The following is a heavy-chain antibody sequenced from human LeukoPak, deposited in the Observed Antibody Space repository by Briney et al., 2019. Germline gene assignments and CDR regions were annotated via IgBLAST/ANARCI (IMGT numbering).Heavy chain of an antibody. CDR1: GYSISSGYY. CDR2: IYHSGST. D-gene: IGHD5-18*01. V-gene: IGHV4-38-2*02. Sequence: PSETLSLTCTVSGYSISSGYYWGWIRQPPGKGLEWIGSIYHSGSTYYNPSLKSRVTISVDTSKNQFSLKLSSVTVADTAVYYCARTYSYGYSRRSYYYYMDVWGKGTTVTISS. CDR3: ARTYSYGYSRRSYYYYMDV. J-gene: IGHJ6*03.